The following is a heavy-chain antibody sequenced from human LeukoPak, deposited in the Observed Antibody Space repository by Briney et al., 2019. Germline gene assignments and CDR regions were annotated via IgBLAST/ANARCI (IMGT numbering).Heavy chain of an antibody. D-gene: IGHD6-19*01. CDR1: GFTFSGSA. V-gene: IGHV3-73*01. Sequence: VGSLRLSCAASGFTFSGSAMHWVRQASGKGLEWVGRIGSKANSYATAYAASVKGRFTISRDDSKNTAYLQMNSLKTEDTAVYYCTGVAVAGTDTAWFDPWGQGTLVTVSS. CDR3: TGVAVAGTDTAWFDP. CDR2: IGSKANSYAT. J-gene: IGHJ5*02.